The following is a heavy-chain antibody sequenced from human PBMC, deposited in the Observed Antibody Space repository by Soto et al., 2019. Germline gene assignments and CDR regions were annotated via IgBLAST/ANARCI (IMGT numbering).Heavy chain of an antibody. Sequence: QVQLVQSGAEVKKPGASVKVSCKASGYTFASYSINWVRQAPGQGLEWMGWISPLYGNTNYAQILQGRVSMTTDTSARTAYMELRSLRSDDTAVYYCARGFSTVTTPPDYWGKGTLVTVSS. D-gene: IGHD4-17*01. CDR1: GYTFASYS. CDR2: ISPLYGNT. V-gene: IGHV1-18*01. J-gene: IGHJ4*02. CDR3: ARGFSTVTTPPDY.